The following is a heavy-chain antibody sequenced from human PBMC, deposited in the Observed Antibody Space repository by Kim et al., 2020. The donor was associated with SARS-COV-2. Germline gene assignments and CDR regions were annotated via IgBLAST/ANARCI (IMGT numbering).Heavy chain of an antibody. V-gene: IGHV3-30-3*01. CDR1: GFTFSSYT. CDR2: ISSDVSNK. CDR3: ARGDDRSGYYYYYFDY. D-gene: IGHD3-22*01. J-gene: IGHJ4*02. Sequence: GWSLRLSCAASGFTFSSYTMHWVRQAPGKGLEWVAVISSDVSNKYYADSVKGRFTISRDNSKSTLYLQMNSLRAEDTAVYYCARGDDRSGYYYYYFDYWGRGTLVTVSS.